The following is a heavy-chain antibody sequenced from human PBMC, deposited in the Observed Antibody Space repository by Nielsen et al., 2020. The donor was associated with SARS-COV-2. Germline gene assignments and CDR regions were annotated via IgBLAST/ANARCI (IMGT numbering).Heavy chain of an antibody. CDR2: ISAYNDNT. CDR1: GYTFTSYG. J-gene: IGHJ6*02. CDR3: AKGGIAAVGYYGMDV. V-gene: IGHV1-18*01. Sequence: ASVKVSCKASGYTFTSYGISWVRQAPGQGLEWMGWISAYNDNTNYAQKLQGRVTMTTDTSTSTAYMELRSLRSDDTAVYYCAKGGIAAVGYYGMDVWGQGTTVTVSS. D-gene: IGHD6-13*01.